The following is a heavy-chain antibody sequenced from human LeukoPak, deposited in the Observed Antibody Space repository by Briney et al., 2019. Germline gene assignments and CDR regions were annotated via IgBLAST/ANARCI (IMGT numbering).Heavy chain of an antibody. J-gene: IGHJ6*02. CDR1: GFTVNSNC. CDR3: ARSQPGYSYGYNYYHYGMDV. D-gene: IGHD5-18*01. Sequence: PGGSLRLSCAAAGFTVNSNCMSWVSQAPGKGLEWVSFIYSGGATYYADSVRGRFTISRDNSKNTLYLQMNILRADHTAIYYCARSQPGYSYGYNYYHYGMDVWGQGTSVTVSS. CDR2: IYSGGAT. V-gene: IGHV3-66*01.